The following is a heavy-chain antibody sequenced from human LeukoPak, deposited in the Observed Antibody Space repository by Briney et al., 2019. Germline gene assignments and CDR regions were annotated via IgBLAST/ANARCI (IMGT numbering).Heavy chain of an antibody. D-gene: IGHD6-13*01. V-gene: IGHV3-33*01. CDR1: GFTFSTYA. J-gene: IGHJ4*02. CDR2: IWYDGNYK. CDR3: ARDGGQQMEKFDY. Sequence: PGGPLKLSCEALGFTFSTYAMNWVRKAQGKGLEGLALIWYDGNYKYYADSVKGRFTISRDNSKNTLYLQMNSLRVEDTAVYYCARDGGQQMEKFDYWGQGTLVTVSS.